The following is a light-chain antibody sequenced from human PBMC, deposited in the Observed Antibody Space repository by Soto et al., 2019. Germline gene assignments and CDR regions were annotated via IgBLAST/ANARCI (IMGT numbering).Light chain of an antibody. CDR2: DVS. J-gene: IGLJ1*01. Sequence: QSVLTQPPSASGSPGQSVTISCTGTSSDVGGYNYVSWYRQHPGKAPQLIIYDVSNRPSGVPNRFSGSKSGNTASLTISGLQAEDEADYYCNSCTSANTYVFGTGTKVTVL. CDR1: SSDVGGYNY. CDR3: NSCTSANTYV. V-gene: IGLV2-14*03.